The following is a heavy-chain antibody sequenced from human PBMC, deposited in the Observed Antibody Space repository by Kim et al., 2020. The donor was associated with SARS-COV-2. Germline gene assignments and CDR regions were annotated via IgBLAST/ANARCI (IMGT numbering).Heavy chain of an antibody. D-gene: IGHD5-18*01. CDR1: GFTVSSNY. J-gene: IGHJ4*02. CDR3: ARVWDTAMGYFDY. V-gene: IGHV3-66*02. CDR2: IYSGGST. Sequence: GGSLRLFCAASGFTVSSNYMSWVRQAPGKGLEWVSIIYSGGSTYYADSVKGRFTISRDSSNNTLFLQMNSLRDEDTAVYYCARVWDTAMGYFDYWGQGTLVTVSS.